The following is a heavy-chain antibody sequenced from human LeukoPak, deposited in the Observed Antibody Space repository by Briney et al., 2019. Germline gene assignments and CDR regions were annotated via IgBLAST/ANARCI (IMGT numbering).Heavy chain of an antibody. CDR1: GGSISSGSYY. V-gene: IGHV4-39*07. CDR2: INHSGST. J-gene: IGHJ4*02. CDR3: ARTFRESYYDFWSGYSTLDY. D-gene: IGHD3-3*01. Sequence: PSETLSLTCTVSGGSISSGSYYWSWIRQPPGKGLEWIGEINHSGSTNYNPSLKSRVTISVHTSKNQFSLKLSSVTAADTAVYYCARTFRESYYDFWSGYSTLDYWGQGTLVTVSS.